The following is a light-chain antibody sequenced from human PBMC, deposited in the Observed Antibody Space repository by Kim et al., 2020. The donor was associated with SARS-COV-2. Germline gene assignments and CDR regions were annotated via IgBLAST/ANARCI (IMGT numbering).Light chain of an antibody. J-gene: IGKJ2*01. CDR2: PTS. Sequence: SPGEGATLSCRASQHVYKCYFSWYQQRLGQAPRLLIYPTSNRATGIPDRFSGSGSGTDFTLTISRLEPEDFAVYYCQQYGSSPPYTFGQGTKLEI. CDR1: QHVYKCY. V-gene: IGKV3-20*01. CDR3: QQYGSSPPYT.